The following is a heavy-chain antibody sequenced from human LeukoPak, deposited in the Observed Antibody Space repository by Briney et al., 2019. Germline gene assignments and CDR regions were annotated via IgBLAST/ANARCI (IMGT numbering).Heavy chain of an antibody. V-gene: IGHV1-69*02. CDR3: RIVVVPAAGNFDY. J-gene: IGHJ4*02. Sequence: SVKVSCKASGGTFSSYTISWVRQAPGQGLEWMGRIIPILGIANYAQKFQGRVTITADKSTSTAYMELSSLRSEDTAVYYCRIVVVPAAGNFDYWGQGTLVTVSS. D-gene: IGHD2-2*01. CDR1: GGTFSSYT. CDR2: IIPILGIA.